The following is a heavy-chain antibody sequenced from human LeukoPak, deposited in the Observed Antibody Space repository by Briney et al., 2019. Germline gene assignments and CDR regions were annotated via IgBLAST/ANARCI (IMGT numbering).Heavy chain of an antibody. CDR2: ISSSGGST. CDR1: GFTFRPYE. V-gene: IGHV3-48*03. J-gene: IGHJ4*02. CDR3: AIWDF. Sequence: PGGSLRLSCAASGFTFRPYELNWVRPAPGKGLEWISYISSSGGSTYYADSVKGRFTISRDNAKNSLYLQMDSLRADDTAVYYCAIWDFWGQGTLVTVSS.